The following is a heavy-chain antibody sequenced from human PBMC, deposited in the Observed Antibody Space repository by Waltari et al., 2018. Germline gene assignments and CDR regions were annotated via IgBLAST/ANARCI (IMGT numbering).Heavy chain of an antibody. Sequence: QVLLHEPGPGLVKPSETLSLTCSVSGGFIMSYHGSWIRQPPGKGLEWIGSLSDTGDTNFNPSLHSRVTMSVDTSKNQFSLKLSSLAPAETAVYYCTRGGGYSGFPLWGQGALVTVPS. D-gene: IGHD5-12*01. CDR3: TRGGGYSGFPL. CDR2: LSDTGDT. V-gene: IGHV4-59*01. CDR1: GGFIMSYH. J-gene: IGHJ4*02.